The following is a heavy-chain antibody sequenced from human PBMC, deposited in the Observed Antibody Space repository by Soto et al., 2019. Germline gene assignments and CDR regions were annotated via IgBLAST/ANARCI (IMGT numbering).Heavy chain of an antibody. CDR1: GFTFSSYW. V-gene: IGHV3-74*01. D-gene: IGHD5-12*01. J-gene: IGHJ4*02. CDR3: VRGNTGYGNFDY. Sequence: LRLSCAASGFTFSSYWIHWVRQAPGKGLVWVARIYNPGSTASYADSVKGRFTISRDNAKNTLYLQMSSLTVEDTAVFYCVRGNTGYGNFDYWGQGILVTVSS. CDR2: IYNPGSTA.